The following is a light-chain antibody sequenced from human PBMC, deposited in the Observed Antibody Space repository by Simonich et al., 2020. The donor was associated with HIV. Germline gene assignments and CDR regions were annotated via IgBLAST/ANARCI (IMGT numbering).Light chain of an antibody. V-gene: IGLV1-40*01. J-gene: IGLJ3*02. CDR2: GNT. Sequence: QSVLTQSPSVSGAPGQRVTISCTGRSSNIGAGYDVHWYQQLPGTAPKLLIFGNTNRPSGVPDRVSGSKSGTSASLAITGLQAEDEADYYCQSYDSSLSGSVFGGGTKLTVL. CDR1: SSNIGAGYD. CDR3: QSYDSSLSGSV.